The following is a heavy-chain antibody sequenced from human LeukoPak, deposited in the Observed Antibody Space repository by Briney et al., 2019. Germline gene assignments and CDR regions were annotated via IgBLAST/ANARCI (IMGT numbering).Heavy chain of an antibody. Sequence: ASVKVSCKPSGYTFTGYYMHWVRQAPGQGLGWMGWINPNSGGTNYAQKFQGRVTMTRDTSISTAYMELSRLRSDDTAVYYCARRGSWNYLRTYYFDYWGQGTLVTVSS. CDR1: GYTFTGYY. D-gene: IGHD1-7*01. V-gene: IGHV1-2*02. J-gene: IGHJ4*02. CDR2: INPNSGGT. CDR3: ARRGSWNYLRTYYFDY.